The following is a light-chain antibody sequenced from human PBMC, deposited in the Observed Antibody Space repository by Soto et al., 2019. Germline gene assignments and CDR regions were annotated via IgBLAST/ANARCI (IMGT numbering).Light chain of an antibody. CDR3: QHPSNWPL. V-gene: IGKV3-11*01. J-gene: IGKJ5*01. CDR1: QSLSNY. Sequence: EIVLTQSPATLSLSPGERATLSCRASQSLSNYLAWYQQKPGQAPRLLIYDASRRATGIPARFSGSGTGTDFSLTISSLEPEDFAVYSCQHPSNWPLFVQGTRLEIK. CDR2: DAS.